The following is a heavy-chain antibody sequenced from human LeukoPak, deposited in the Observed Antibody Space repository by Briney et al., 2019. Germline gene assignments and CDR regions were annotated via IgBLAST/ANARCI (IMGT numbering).Heavy chain of an antibody. CDR1: GYTFTTYG. CDR3: ARVPRVGDVLICWFDP. D-gene: IGHD3-10*01. V-gene: IGHV1-69*13. CDR2: IIPIFGTA. Sequence: SVKVSCTASGYTFTTYGISWVRQAPGQGGEWMGGIIPIFGTANYAQKFQSRVTITADESTSTACMELSSLRSEDTAVYYCARVPRVGDVLICWFDPWGQGTLVTVSS. J-gene: IGHJ5*02.